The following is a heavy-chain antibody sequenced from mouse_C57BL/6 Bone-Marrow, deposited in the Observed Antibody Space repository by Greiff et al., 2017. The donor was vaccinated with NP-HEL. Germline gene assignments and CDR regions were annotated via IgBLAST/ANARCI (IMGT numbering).Heavy chain of an antibody. Sequence: EVNVVESGGDLVKPGGSLKLSCAASGFTFSSYGMSWVRQTPDKRLEWVATISSGGSYTYYPDSVKGRITISRDTAKNTMYLQMNSLKSEDTAIYYCATPRPLRLPAWFAYWGQGTLVTVSA. D-gene: IGHD3-2*02. V-gene: IGHV5-6*01. CDR3: ATPRPLRLPAWFAY. J-gene: IGHJ3*01. CDR1: GFTFSSYG. CDR2: ISSGGSYT.